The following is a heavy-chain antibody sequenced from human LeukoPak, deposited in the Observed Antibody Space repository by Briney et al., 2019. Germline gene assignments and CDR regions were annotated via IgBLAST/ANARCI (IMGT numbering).Heavy chain of an antibody. Sequence: SETLSLTCAVYGGSFSGYYWSWIRQPPGKGLEWIGEINHSGSTNYNPSLKSRVTISVDTSKNQFSLKLSSVTAADTAVYYCARKYDYVWGSYRSPWGQGTLVTVSS. CDR3: ARKYDYVWGSYRSP. V-gene: IGHV4-34*01. J-gene: IGHJ5*02. D-gene: IGHD3-16*02. CDR1: GGSFSGYY. CDR2: INHSGST.